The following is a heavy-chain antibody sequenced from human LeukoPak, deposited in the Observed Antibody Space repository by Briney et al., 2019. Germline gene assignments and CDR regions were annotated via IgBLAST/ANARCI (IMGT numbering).Heavy chain of an antibody. CDR2: IYYSGSS. CDR3: ARLYDSSGYTNWLDP. V-gene: IGHV4-59*11. Sequence: SETLSLTCTVSGGSISSHYWSWIRQPPGKGLEWIGYIYYSGSSKYNPPLKSRVTISVDTSKNQFSLKLSSVTAADTAVYYCARLYDSSGYTNWLDPWGQGTLVTVSS. CDR1: GGSISSHY. J-gene: IGHJ5*02. D-gene: IGHD3-22*01.